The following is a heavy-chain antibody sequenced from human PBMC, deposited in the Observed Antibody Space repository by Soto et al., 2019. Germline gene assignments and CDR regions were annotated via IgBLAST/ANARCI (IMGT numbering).Heavy chain of an antibody. D-gene: IGHD3-16*01. CDR1: GGSISTSNW. Sequence: QVQLQEAGPGLVKPSGTLSLTCAVSGGSISTSNWWSWVRQPPEKGLEWIGEIYQSGSTNYNPSLKSRVTISLDKSKNQFSLILSSVPAADTAVYYCARRIYGDWYFDIWGRGTLVTVSS. J-gene: IGHJ2*01. CDR2: IYQSGST. CDR3: ARRIYGDWYFDI. V-gene: IGHV4-4*02.